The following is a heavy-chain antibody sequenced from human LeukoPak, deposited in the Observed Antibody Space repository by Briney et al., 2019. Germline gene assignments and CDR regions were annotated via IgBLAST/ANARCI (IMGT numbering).Heavy chain of an antibody. Sequence: SQTLSLTCTVSGGSISSGSYYWSWIRQPAGKGLEWIGHIYTSGSTNYNPSLKSRVTISVDTSKNQFSLKVSSVTAADTAVYHCAREDRYSYGYGYYHYYMEVWGKGTTVTISS. CDR1: GGSISSGSYY. CDR3: AREDRYSYGYGYYHYYMEV. V-gene: IGHV4-61*09. D-gene: IGHD5-18*01. CDR2: IYTSGST. J-gene: IGHJ6*03.